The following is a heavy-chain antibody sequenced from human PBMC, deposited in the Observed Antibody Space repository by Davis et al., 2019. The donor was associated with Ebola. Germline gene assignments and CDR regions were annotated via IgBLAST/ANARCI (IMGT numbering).Heavy chain of an antibody. J-gene: IGHJ4*02. Sequence: GGSLRLSCAASGFTFRSYAMHWVRQAPGKGLEWVAVISYDGSIEYYSDSAQGRFTISRDNSRNTLYLQMNNLKPEDTAQYYCARSGADTMFGMIYWGQGTLVTVSS. CDR2: ISYDGSIE. V-gene: IGHV3-30-3*01. D-gene: IGHD3-3*01. CDR1: GFTFRSYA. CDR3: ARSGADTMFGMIY.